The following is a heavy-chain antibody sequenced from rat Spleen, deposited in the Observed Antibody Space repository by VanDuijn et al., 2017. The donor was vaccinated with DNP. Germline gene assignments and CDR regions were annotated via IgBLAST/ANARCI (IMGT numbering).Heavy chain of an antibody. Sequence: EVQLVESGGDLVQPGGSLKLSCIASGFTFNNYYMTWIRQVPGTGLEWVASISNGGGSTYYPDSVKGRFTISRDNAENTLFLQMDSLRSEDTATYYCATRTTGIFDYWGQGVMVTVSS. CDR1: GFTFNNYY. D-gene: IGHD1-6*01. J-gene: IGHJ2*01. CDR2: ISNGGGST. V-gene: IGHV5-31*01. CDR3: ATRTTGIFDY.